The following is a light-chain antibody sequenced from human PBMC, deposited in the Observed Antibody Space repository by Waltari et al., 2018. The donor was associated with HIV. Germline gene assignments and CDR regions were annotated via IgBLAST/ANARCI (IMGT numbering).Light chain of an antibody. CDR1: QNLPYSNG. J-gene: IGKJ3*01. CDR2: LGS. Sequence: DIVLTQSPLSLPVTPGEPASISCRSSQNLPYSNGLYWYLQRPGQSPQLLIYLGSNRASGVPARFSGSGSGTDFTLKISRVEAEDVGVYFCMQALLGTFGPGTKVDI. CDR3: MQALLGT. V-gene: IGKV2-28*01.